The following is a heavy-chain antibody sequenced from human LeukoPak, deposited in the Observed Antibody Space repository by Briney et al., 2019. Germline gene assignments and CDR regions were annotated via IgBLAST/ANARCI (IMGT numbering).Heavy chain of an antibody. CDR3: ARSYSSGWFGDY. J-gene: IGHJ4*02. CDR2: INHSGST. Sequence: SETLSLTCAVYGGSFSGYYWSWIRQPPGKGLEWIGEINHSGSTNYNPSLKSRVTISVDTSKNQFSLKLSSVTAADTAVYYCARSYSSGWFGDYWGQGTLVTVSS. D-gene: IGHD6-19*01. V-gene: IGHV4-34*01. CDR1: GGSFSGYY.